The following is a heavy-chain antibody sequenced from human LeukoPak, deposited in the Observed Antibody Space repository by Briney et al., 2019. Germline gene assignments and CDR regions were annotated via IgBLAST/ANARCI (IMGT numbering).Heavy chain of an antibody. D-gene: IGHD3-10*01. Sequence: ASVKVSCKASGYTFTSYDINWVRQATGQGLEWMGWMNPNSGNTGYAQKFQGRVTITRNTSISTAYMELSSLRSEDTAVYYCAREGSYYYYYYMDVWGKGTTVTVSS. V-gene: IGHV1-8*03. CDR3: AREGSYYYYYYMDV. CDR2: MNPNSGNT. J-gene: IGHJ6*03. CDR1: GYTFTSYD.